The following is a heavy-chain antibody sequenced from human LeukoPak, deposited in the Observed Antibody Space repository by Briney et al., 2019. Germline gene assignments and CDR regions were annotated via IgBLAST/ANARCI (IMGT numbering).Heavy chain of an antibody. CDR3: ARGGMTYCGGDCYSYYFDY. CDR1: SGSISNFH. CDR2: IYYSGST. Sequence: SETLSLTCSVSSGSISNFHWSWIRQPPGKGLEWIGYIYYSGSTNYNPSLKSRVTISVDTSKNQFSLKLSSVTAADTAVYYCARGGMTYCGGDCYSYYFDYWGQGTLVTVSS. V-gene: IGHV4-59*01. D-gene: IGHD2-21*02. J-gene: IGHJ4*02.